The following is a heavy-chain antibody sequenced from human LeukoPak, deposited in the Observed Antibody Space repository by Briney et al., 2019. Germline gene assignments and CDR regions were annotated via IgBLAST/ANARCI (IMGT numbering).Heavy chain of an antibody. V-gene: IGHV3-48*03. CDR2: IISSGSTI. CDR1: GFTFSSYE. Sequence: PGGSLRLSCAASGFTFSSYEMNWVRQAPGKGLEWVSYIISSGSTIYYADSVKGRFTISRDNAKNSLYLQMNSLRAEDTAVYYCARDPLRFYGGNSIAYYFDYWGQGTLVTVSS. J-gene: IGHJ4*02. CDR3: ARDPLRFYGGNSIAYYFDY. D-gene: IGHD4-23*01.